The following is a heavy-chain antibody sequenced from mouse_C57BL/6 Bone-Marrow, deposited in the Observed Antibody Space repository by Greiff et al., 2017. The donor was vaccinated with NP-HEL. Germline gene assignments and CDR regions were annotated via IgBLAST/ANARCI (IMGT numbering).Heavy chain of an antibody. V-gene: IGHV1-19*01. CDR1: GYTFTDYY. CDR2: INPYNGGT. Sequence: VHVKQSGPVLVKPGASVKMSCKASGYTFTDYYMNWVKQSHGKSLEWIGVINPYNGGTCYNQKFKGKATLTVDKSSSTAYMELNSLTSEDSAVYYCARLGYCDKGTFAYWGQGTLVTVSA. J-gene: IGHJ3*01. D-gene: IGHD2-4*01. CDR3: ARLGYCDKGTFAY.